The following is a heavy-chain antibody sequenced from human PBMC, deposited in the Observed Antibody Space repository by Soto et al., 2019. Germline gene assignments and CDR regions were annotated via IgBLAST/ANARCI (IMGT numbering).Heavy chain of an antibody. Sequence: ASVKVSCKASGYTFTSYGISWVRQAPGQGLEWMGWISAYNGNTNYAQKLQGRVTMTTDTSTSTAYMELRSLRSDDTAVYYCARYQLLYSYDSSGYYWFDPWGQGTLVTVS. CDR1: GYTFTSYG. D-gene: IGHD3-22*01. V-gene: IGHV1-18*01. J-gene: IGHJ5*02. CDR2: ISAYNGNT. CDR3: ARYQLLYSYDSSGYYWFDP.